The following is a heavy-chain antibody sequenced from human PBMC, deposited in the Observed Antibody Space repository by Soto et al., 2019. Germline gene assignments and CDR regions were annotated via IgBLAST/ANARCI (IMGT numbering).Heavy chain of an antibody. Sequence: SVKVSCKASGGTFSSYTISWVRQAPGQGLEWMGRIIPILGIANYAQKFQGRVTITADKSTSTAYMELSSLRSEDTAVYYCAMDSGYSSSWSERGGSYWGQGTLVTVSS. CDR3: AMDSGYSSSWSERGGSY. CDR1: GGTFSSYT. CDR2: IIPILGIA. V-gene: IGHV1-69*02. D-gene: IGHD6-13*01. J-gene: IGHJ4*02.